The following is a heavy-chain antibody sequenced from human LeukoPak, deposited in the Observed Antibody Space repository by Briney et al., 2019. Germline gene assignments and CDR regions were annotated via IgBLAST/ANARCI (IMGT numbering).Heavy chain of an antibody. V-gene: IGHV4-34*01. Sequence: SETLSLTCAVYGGSFSGYYWSWIRQPPGKGLEWIGEINHSGSTNYNPSLKSRVTISVDTSKNQFSLKLSSVTAADTAVYYCARGSRGYCSSTSCYRSRFDPWGQGTLVTVSS. J-gene: IGHJ5*02. CDR1: GGSFSGYY. CDR2: INHSGST. CDR3: ARGSRGYCSSTSCYRSRFDP. D-gene: IGHD2-2*02.